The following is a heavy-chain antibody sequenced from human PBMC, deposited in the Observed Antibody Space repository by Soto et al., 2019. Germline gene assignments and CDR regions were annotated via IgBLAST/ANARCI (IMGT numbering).Heavy chain of an antibody. CDR1: GYTFTSYY. J-gene: IGHJ4*02. V-gene: IGHV1-46*01. D-gene: IGHD2-21*02. Sequence: GASVKVSCKASGYTFTSYYIHWVRQAPGQGLEWVAMINPGGGRTKNAQMFQGRVTLTRDTSTGTVDMELSSLTSADTAVYYCARGPSCGGDCYLFDYWCQGXLVTVPS. CDR2: INPGGGRT. CDR3: ARGPSCGGDCYLFDY.